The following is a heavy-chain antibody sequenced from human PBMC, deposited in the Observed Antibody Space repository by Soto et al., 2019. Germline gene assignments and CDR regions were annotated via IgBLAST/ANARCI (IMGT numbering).Heavy chain of an antibody. D-gene: IGHD6-13*01. CDR1: GGSISSCF. CDR2: VYYAGTT. J-gene: IGHJ1*01. CDR3: ARGFAAVPRALAY. V-gene: IGHV4-59*01. Sequence: LETRSVSWTVSGGSISSCFYIWGRQPPGKGLEWIGSVYYAGTTDYNPSLKSRVTISVDTSKTQFYLNLRSVTAADTAVYYCARGFAAVPRALAYRGRRTLVTVSS.